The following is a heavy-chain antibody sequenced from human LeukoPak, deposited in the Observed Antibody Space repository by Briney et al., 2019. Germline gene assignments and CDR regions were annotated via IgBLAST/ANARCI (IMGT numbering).Heavy chain of an antibody. V-gene: IGHV3-48*03. CDR2: ISSSGGTV. J-gene: IGHJ4*02. Sequence: PGGSLRLSCAASGFTFSSYEVNWVRQAPGKGLEWVSYISSSGGTVYYADSGKGRFTISRDNAKNSLYLQMNSLRAEDTAVYYCASGTTRGVIPLDYWGQGTLVTVSS. CDR1: GFTFSSYE. D-gene: IGHD3-10*01. CDR3: ASGTTRGVIPLDY.